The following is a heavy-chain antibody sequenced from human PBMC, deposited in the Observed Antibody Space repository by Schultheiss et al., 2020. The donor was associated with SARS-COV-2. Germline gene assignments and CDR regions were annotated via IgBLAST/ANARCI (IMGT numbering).Heavy chain of an antibody. D-gene: IGHD5-12*01. V-gene: IGHV3-23*01. Sequence: GGSLRLSCAASGFTFSTYVMSWVRQGPGQGLEWVSAISGSGGSTYYADSVKGRFTISRDNSKNTLYLQMNSLRAEDTAVYYCAKDGSLDSGYDFYYYYGMDVWGQGTTVTVSS. J-gene: IGHJ6*02. CDR1: GFTFSTYV. CDR2: ISGSGGST. CDR3: AKDGSLDSGYDFYYYYGMDV.